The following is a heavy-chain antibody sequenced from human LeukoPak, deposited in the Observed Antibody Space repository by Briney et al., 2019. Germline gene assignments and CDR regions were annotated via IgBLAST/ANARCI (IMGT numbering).Heavy chain of an antibody. Sequence: SETLSLTCTVSGGSISSSRDYWAWIRQPPGKGLEWIANIYYSGSTYYSPSLKSRVTISVDTSKKQFSLKLSSVTAADTAVYYCARGYCSGGSCYSYYYYSYMDVWGKGTTVTVSS. J-gene: IGHJ6*03. CDR3: ARGYCSGGSCYSYYYYSYMDV. CDR1: GGSISSSRDY. CDR2: IYYSGST. D-gene: IGHD2-15*01. V-gene: IGHV4-39*07.